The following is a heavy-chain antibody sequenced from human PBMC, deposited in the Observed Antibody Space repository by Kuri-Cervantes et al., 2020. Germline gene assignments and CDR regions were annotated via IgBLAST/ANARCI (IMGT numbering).Heavy chain of an antibody. V-gene: IGHV3-48*04. CDR3: ARVTPHDWIQLWLGAFDI. CDR1: GFSFSTYS. CDR2: ISSSGSTI. D-gene: IGHD5-18*01. Sequence: GGSLRLSCSASGFSFSTYSMKWVRRAPGKGLEWVSYISSSGSTIYYADSVKGRFTISRDNAKNSLYLQMNSLRAEDTAVYYCARVTPHDWIQLWLGAFDIWGQGTMVTVSS. J-gene: IGHJ3*02.